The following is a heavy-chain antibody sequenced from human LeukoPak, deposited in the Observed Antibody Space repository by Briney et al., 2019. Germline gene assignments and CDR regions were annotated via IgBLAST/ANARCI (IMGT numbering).Heavy chain of an antibody. V-gene: IGHV4-59*01. J-gene: IGHJ4*02. CDR3: ARDRSYGDFDY. CDR1: VGSISSYY. Sequence: KTSETLSVTSTDPVGSISSYYWSWIWPRPGKGLEWMGYIYYSGSTNYDPSLKSRVTISIDTSKNQFSLKLSCVTAEDTAVYYCARDRSYGDFDYWGRGTLAIVTA. D-gene: IGHD1-26*01. CDR2: IYYSGST.